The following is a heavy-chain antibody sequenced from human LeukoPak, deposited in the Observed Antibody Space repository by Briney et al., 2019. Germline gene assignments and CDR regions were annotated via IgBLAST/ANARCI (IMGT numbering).Heavy chain of an antibody. CDR2: IYSGGST. CDR3: ARDPTGRGGYSYGLDY. V-gene: IGHV3-66*01. Sequence: GGSLRLSCAASGFTVSSNYMSWVRQAPGKGLEWVSVIYSGGSTYYADSVKGRFTISRDNSKNTLYLQMNSLRAEDTAVYYCARDPTGRGGYSYGLDYWGQGTLVTVSS. J-gene: IGHJ4*02. CDR1: GFTVSSNY. D-gene: IGHD5-18*01.